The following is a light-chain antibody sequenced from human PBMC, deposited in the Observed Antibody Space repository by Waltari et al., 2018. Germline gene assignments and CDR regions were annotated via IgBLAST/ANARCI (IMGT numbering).Light chain of an antibody. V-gene: IGKV4-1*01. Sequence: DIVMTQSPDSLAVSLGERATINCKSSQSVLYSSNNKNYLAWYQQKAGQPPKLLIYWASTRESGVPDRFSGSGSGTDFTLTISSLQAEDVAIYYCQQYYNTLALTFGGGTKVEIK. CDR1: QSVLYSSNNKNY. CDR2: WAS. CDR3: QQYYNTLALT. J-gene: IGKJ4*01.